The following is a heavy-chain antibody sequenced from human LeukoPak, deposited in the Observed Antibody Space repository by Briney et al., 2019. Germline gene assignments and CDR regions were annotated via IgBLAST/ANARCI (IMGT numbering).Heavy chain of an antibody. D-gene: IGHD4-11*01. CDR2: INHRGST. CDR1: GGSFSRYY. Sequence: SETLSLTCAVNGGSFSRYYWSWIRQPPGKGLEWIGEINHRGSTNYNPSLKSRVTISVDTSKNQFSLKLNSVTAADTAIYYCARGNMWDYRRYYYYMDVWGKGTTVTVSS. V-gene: IGHV4-34*01. J-gene: IGHJ6*03. CDR3: ARGNMWDYRRYYYYMDV.